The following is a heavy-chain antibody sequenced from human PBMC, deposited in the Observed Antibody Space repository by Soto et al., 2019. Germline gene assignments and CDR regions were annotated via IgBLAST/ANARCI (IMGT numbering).Heavy chain of an antibody. CDR3: GRGLFAGDD. CDR2: INPNGGST. Sequence: QVQLVQSGAEVKKPGASVKVSCKASGYTFTSYYIHWVRQAPGQGLEWMGIINPNGGSTNYAQKFQGRVTLTRDTSTSTVYMDLSSLRSEDTAVYYCGRGLFAGDDWGKGTSVTVSS. V-gene: IGHV1-46*03. J-gene: IGHJ6*04. CDR1: GYTFTSYY.